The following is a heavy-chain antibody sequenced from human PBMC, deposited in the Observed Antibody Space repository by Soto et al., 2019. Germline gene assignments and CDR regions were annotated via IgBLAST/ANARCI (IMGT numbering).Heavy chain of an antibody. CDR1: GFTFSDYY. D-gene: IGHD3-10*01. CDR2: ISSSGSTI. CDR3: ASDPYYYASEY. J-gene: IGHJ4*02. V-gene: IGHV3-11*01. Sequence: QVQLVESGGGLVKPGGSLRLPCAASGFTFSDYYMTWIRQAPGKGLEWVAYISSSGSTIYYADSVKGRFTVSRDNAKNSLNLQMNSLRAEDTAVYYCASDPYYYASEYWGQGTLVTVSS.